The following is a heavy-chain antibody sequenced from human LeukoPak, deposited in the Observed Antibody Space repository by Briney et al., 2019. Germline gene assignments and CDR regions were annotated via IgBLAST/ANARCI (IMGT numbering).Heavy chain of an antibody. CDR3: ARVGSSWYPRLDSWEDLNDY. V-gene: IGHV1-2*02. Sequence: GASVKVSCKASGYTFTGYYMHWVRQAPGQGLEWMGWINPNSGGTNYAQKFQGRVTMTRDTSISTAYMELSRLRSDDTAVYYCARVGSSWYPRLDSWEDLNDYWGQGTLVTVSS. CDR2: INPNSGGT. CDR1: GYTFTGYY. D-gene: IGHD6-13*01. J-gene: IGHJ4*02.